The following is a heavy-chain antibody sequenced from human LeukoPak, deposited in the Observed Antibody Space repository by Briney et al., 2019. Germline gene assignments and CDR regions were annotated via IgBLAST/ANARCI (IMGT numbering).Heavy chain of an antibody. J-gene: IGHJ4*02. CDR3: AIAGIVAAGIRGDTLDY. CDR2: INPNSGGT. Sequence: APVKVSCKASGYTFTGYYMHWVRQAPGQGLEWMGRINPNSGGTNYAQKFQGRVTMTRDTSISTANMELSRLRSDDTAVYYCAIAGIVAAGIRGDTLDYWGQGTLVTVS. D-gene: IGHD6-13*01. CDR1: GYTFTGYY. V-gene: IGHV1-2*06.